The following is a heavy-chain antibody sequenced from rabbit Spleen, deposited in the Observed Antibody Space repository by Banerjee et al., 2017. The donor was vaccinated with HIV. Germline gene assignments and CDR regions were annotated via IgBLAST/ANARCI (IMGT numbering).Heavy chain of an antibody. CDR2: INTGGGDT. CDR3: AREDRKDDYYDL. D-gene: IGHD1-1*01. Sequence: QSLEESGRDLVKPGASLTLTCTASGFSFSNSVYMSWVRQAPGKGLEWIGCINTGGGDTYYASWVNGRFTISKTSSTTVTLQMTSLTAADTATYFCAREDRKDDYYDLWGPGTLVTVS. V-gene: IGHV1S40*01. J-gene: IGHJ4*01. CDR1: GFSFSNSVY.